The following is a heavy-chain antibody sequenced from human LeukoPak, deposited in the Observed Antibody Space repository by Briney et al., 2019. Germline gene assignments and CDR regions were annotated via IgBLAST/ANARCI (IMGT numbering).Heavy chain of an antibody. CDR1: GGSFSIYD. CDR2: IIPIFGTA. Sequence: ASVKVSCKASGGSFSIYDISWVRQAPGQGLEWMGGIIPIFGTADYAKKFQGRVTITTDESTNTAYMGLLSLRSEDTAVYYCARGADRGPYFDYWGQGTLVTVSS. V-gene: IGHV1-69*05. CDR3: ARGADRGPYFDY. J-gene: IGHJ4*02. D-gene: IGHD1-14*01.